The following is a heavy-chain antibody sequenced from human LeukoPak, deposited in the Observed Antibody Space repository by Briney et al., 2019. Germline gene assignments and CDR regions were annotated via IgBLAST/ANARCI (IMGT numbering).Heavy chain of an antibody. CDR2: ISYDGSNK. CDR1: GFTFSSYG. J-gene: IGHJ6*02. CDR3: AKDRGYCSGGSCYRITYYYYGMDV. Sequence: GGCLRLSCAASGFTFSSYGMHWVRQAAGKGLEWVAVISYDGSNKYYADSVKGRFTISRDNSKNTLYLQMNSLRAEDTAVYYCAKDRGYCSGGSCYRITYYYYGMDVWGQGTTVTVSS. D-gene: IGHD2-15*01. V-gene: IGHV3-30*18.